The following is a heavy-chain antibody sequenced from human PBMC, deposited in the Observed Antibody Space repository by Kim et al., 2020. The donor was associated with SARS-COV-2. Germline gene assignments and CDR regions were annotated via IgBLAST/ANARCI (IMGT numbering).Heavy chain of an antibody. Sequence: NTNYAQKLQGRVTMTTDTSTSTAYMELRSLRSDDTAVYYCARGSGIVNYWGQGTLVTVSS. V-gene: IGHV1-18*01. J-gene: IGHJ4*02. CDR3: ARGSGIVNY. D-gene: IGHD2-21*01. CDR2: NT.